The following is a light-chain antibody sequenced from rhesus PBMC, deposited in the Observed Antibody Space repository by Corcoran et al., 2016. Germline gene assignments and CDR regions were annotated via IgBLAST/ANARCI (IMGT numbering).Light chain of an antibody. CDR2: RNN. CDR1: SSNVGNQG. Sequence: QAGLTQPPSVSKGLRQTATLTCTGNSSNVGNQGAAWLQQHQGHPPKLLSYRNNNRPSGSSERFSASRSGNTASLTITGLQPEDEADYYCSAWDSSLSAHVFGSGTKLTVL. V-gene: IGLV10-114*01. CDR3: SAWDSSLSAHV. J-gene: IGLJ6*01.